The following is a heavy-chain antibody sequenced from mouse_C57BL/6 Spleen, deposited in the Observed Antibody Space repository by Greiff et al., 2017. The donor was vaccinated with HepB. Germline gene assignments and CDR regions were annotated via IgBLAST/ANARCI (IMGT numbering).Heavy chain of an antibody. V-gene: IGHV1-76*01. Sequence: QVQLQQSGAELVRPGASVKLSCKASGYTFTDYYINWVKQRPGQGLEWIARIYPGSGNTYYNEKFKGKATLTAEKSSSTAYMQLSSLTSEDSAVYICARWGVGGFAYWGQGTLVTVSA. J-gene: IGHJ3*01. CDR1: GYTFTDYY. CDR3: ARWGVGGFAY. CDR2: IYPGSGNT. D-gene: IGHD1-1*01.